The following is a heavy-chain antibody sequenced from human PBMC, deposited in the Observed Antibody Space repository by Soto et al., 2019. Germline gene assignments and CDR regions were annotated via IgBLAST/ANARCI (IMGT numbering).Heavy chain of an antibody. Sequence: QITLKESGPTLVKPTQTLTLTCNFSGFSLSTGGVGVAWVRQPPGKALEWLTLIYWNGETRTSPSLENRLTVTKDASKNQVALPMTNMDPVDTATYCAHLPPFADYNLDYWGQGIRVTVSS. D-gene: IGHD1-20*01. CDR1: GFSLSTGGVG. CDR2: IYWNGET. J-gene: IGHJ4*02. CDR3: AHLPPFADYNLDY. V-gene: IGHV2-5*01.